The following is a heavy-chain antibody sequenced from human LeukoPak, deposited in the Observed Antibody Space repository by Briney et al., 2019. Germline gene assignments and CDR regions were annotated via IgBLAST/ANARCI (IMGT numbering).Heavy chain of an antibody. D-gene: IGHD2/OR15-2a*01. Sequence: GGSLRLSCAASGFTFNSYAMSWVRQAPGKGLEYVSTISGSGGNAYYADSVKGRFTISRGNSKNTLYLQMNSLRAEDTAVYYCAKSSRTTYVHDAFDIWAKGQWSPSLQ. J-gene: IGHJ3*02. CDR2: ISGSGGNA. V-gene: IGHV3-23*01. CDR3: AKSSRTTYVHDAFDI. CDR1: GFTFNSYA.